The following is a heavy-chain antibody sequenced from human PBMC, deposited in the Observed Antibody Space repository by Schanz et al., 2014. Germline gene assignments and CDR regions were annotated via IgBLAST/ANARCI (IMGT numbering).Heavy chain of an antibody. J-gene: IGHJ1*01. CDR1: GFTVSSNH. CDR2: IATSSSTR. V-gene: IGHV3-48*01. Sequence: EVQLVESGGGFVQPGGSLGLSCAVSGFTVSSNHMSWVRQAPGKGLEWVSYIATSSSTRHYADSVKGRVTISRDNAKNSVSLQMRRLRVEDTAVYYCASGVHVSSLQKGLQFWGRGTLVIVSS. D-gene: IGHD3-10*01. CDR3: ASGVHVSSLQKGLQF.